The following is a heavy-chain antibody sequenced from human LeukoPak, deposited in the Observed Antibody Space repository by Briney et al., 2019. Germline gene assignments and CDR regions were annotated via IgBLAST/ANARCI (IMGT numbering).Heavy chain of an antibody. D-gene: IGHD4-17*01. Sequence: QPGGSLRLSCAASGFTFSSYVMSWVRQAPGKGLEWVSLISGNDGSTYYADSVKGRFTISRDNSKNTLYLQMSSRRADDTAVYYCARRSVTTFDYWGQGTLVTVSS. J-gene: IGHJ4*02. CDR2: ISGNDGST. CDR1: GFTFSSYV. CDR3: ARRSVTTFDY. V-gene: IGHV3-23*01.